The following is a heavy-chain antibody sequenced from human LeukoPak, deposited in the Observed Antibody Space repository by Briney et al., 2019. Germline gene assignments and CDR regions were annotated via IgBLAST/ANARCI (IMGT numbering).Heavy chain of an antibody. D-gene: IGHD3-22*01. J-gene: IGHJ6*03. Sequence: GGSLRLSCAASGFTFSSYGMHWVRQAPGKGLEWVAVISYDGSNKYYADSVKGRFTISRDNAKNSLYLQMNSLRAEDTAVYYCARDGDYYDSSGYSSYYMDVWGKGTTVTVSS. CDR3: ARDGDYYDSSGYSSYYMDV. CDR1: GFTFSSYG. V-gene: IGHV3-30*03. CDR2: ISYDGSNK.